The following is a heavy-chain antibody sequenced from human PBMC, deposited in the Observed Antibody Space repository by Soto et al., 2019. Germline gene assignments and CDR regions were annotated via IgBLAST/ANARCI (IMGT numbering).Heavy chain of an antibody. CDR3: AGGDYDHSSGYYFYYYTMDV. V-gene: IGHV4-39*01. D-gene: IGHD3-22*01. CDR1: GGSISSSSYY. J-gene: IGHJ6*02. Sequence: QLHLQESGPGLVKPSETLSLTCTVSGGSISSSSYYWGWIRQPPGKGLEWIGNVYYGGSTYYNPSPKSRVTISVDATKSLFSLKLRSVTAADTAVYYCAGGDYDHSSGYYFYYYTMDVWGQGTTVTVSS. CDR2: VYYGGST.